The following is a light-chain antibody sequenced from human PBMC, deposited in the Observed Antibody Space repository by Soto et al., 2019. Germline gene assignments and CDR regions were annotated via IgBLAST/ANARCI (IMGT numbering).Light chain of an antibody. J-gene: IGLJ1*01. CDR1: GSNIGAGYD. V-gene: IGLV1-40*01. CDR3: QSYDSSPSGYV. Sequence: QAVLTQPPSVSGAPGQRVTISCTVSGSNIGAGYDVHWYQQLPGTAPKLLIFANINRPSGVPDRFSGSKSGTSASLAITGLRAEDEADYYCQSYDSSPSGYVFGTGTKVTLL. CDR2: ANI.